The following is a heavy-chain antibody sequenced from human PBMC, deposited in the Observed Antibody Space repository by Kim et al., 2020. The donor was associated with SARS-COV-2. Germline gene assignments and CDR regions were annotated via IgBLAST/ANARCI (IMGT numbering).Heavy chain of an antibody. V-gene: IGHV1-8*01. CDR2: MNPNSGNT. D-gene: IGHD3-9*01. CDR3: ARGSGQLRYFDWLPRRNPFDY. J-gene: IGHJ4*02. CDR1: GYTFTSYD. Sequence: ASVKVSCKASGYTFTSYDINWVRQATGQGLEWMGWMNPNSGNTGYAQKFQGRVTMTRNTSISPAYMELSSLRSEDTAVYYCARGSGQLRYFDWLPRRNPFDYWGQGTLVTVSS.